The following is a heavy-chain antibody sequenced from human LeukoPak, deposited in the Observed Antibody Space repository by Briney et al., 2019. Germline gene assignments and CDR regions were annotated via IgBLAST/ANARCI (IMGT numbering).Heavy chain of an antibody. V-gene: IGHV1-18*01. CDR3: ARGGYYYGSGSYSIPDY. Sequence: ASVKVSCKASGYTFTSYGISWVRQAPGQGLEWMGWISAYNGNTNYAQKFQGRVTITRNTSISTAYMELSSLRSEDTAVYYCARGGYYYGSGSYSIPDYWGQGTLVTVSS. D-gene: IGHD3-10*01. CDR1: GYTFTSYG. CDR2: ISAYNGNT. J-gene: IGHJ4*02.